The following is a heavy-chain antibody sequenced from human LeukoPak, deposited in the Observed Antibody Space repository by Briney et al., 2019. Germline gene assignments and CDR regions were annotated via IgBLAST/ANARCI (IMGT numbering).Heavy chain of an antibody. CDR2: IYSGGST. CDR3: ARDQYSSGWYKVGYYYYGMDV. D-gene: IGHD6-19*01. Sequence: GGSLRLSCAASGFTVSSNYMSWVRQAPGKGLEWVSVIYSGGSTYYAGSVKGRFTISRDNSKNTLYLQMNSLRAEDTAVYYCARDQYSSGWYKVGYYYYGMDVWGQGTTVTVSS. V-gene: IGHV3-53*01. CDR1: GFTVSSNY. J-gene: IGHJ6*02.